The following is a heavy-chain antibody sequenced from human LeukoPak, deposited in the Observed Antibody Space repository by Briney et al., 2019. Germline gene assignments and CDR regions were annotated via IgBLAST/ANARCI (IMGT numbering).Heavy chain of an antibody. CDR2: INHSGST. V-gene: IGHV4-34*01. J-gene: IGHJ1*01. D-gene: IGHD4-23*01. CDR1: GGSFSGYY. CDR3: ARGLRWQGTFQH. Sequence: SETLSLTCAVYGGSFSGYYWSWIRQPPGKGLEWIGEINHSGSTNYNPSLKSRVTISVDTSKNQFSLKLSSVTAADTAVGYCARGLRWQGTFQHWGQGTLVTVSS.